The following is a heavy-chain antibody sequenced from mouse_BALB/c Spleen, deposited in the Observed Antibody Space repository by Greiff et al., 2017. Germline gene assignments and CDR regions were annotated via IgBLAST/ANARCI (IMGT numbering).Heavy chain of an antibody. CDR1: GFSLTGYG. D-gene: IGHD1-1*01. CDR2: IWGDGST. J-gene: IGHJ3*01. CDR3: AREASYGSSYGRFAY. Sequence: QVQLQQSGPGLVAPSQSLSITCTVSGFSLTGYGVNWVRQPPGKGLEWLGMIWGDGSTDYNSALKSRLSISKDNSKSQVFLKMNSLQTDDTARYYCAREASYGSSYGRFAYWGQGTLVTVSA. V-gene: IGHV2-6-7*01.